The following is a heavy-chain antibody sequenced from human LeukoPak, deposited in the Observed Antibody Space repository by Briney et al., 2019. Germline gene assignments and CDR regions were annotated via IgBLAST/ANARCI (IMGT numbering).Heavy chain of an antibody. CDR2: IYTTGST. Sequence: TSETLSLTCTVSGGSINSYYWSWMRQPAGKGLEWIGRIYTTGSTNYNPSLKSRVTMSVDTSKNQFSLKLSSVTAADTAVYYCARDASYGGNRYYYYYYMDVWGKGTTVTVSS. CDR1: GGSINSYY. V-gene: IGHV4-4*07. D-gene: IGHD4-23*01. J-gene: IGHJ6*03. CDR3: ARDASYGGNRYYYYYYMDV.